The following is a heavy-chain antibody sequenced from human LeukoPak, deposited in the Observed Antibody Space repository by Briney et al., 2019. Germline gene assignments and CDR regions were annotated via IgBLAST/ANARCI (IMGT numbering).Heavy chain of an antibody. CDR3: ARVRYNWNYDY. Sequence: GGSLRLSCAASGFTFSDYYMSWIRQAPGKGLEWVSYISSSGSTIYYADSVKGRFTISRDNAKNSLYLRMNSLRAEDTAVYYCARVRYNWNYDYWGQGTLVTVSS. D-gene: IGHD1-7*01. CDR1: GFTFSDYY. J-gene: IGHJ4*02. V-gene: IGHV3-11*04. CDR2: ISSSGSTI.